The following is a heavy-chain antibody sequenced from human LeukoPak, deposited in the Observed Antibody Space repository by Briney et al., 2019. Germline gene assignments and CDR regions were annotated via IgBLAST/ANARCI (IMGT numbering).Heavy chain of an antibody. CDR2: IIPIFGTA. J-gene: IGHJ4*02. D-gene: IGHD6-13*01. CDR3: AREVAAAGYYFDY. V-gene: IGHV1-69*13. CDR1: GGTFSSYA. Sequence: GASVKVSCTASGGTFSSYAISWVRQAPGQGLEWMGGIIPIFGTANYAQKFQGRVTITADESTSTAYMELSSLRSEDTAVYYCAREVAAAGYYFDYWGQGTLVTVSS.